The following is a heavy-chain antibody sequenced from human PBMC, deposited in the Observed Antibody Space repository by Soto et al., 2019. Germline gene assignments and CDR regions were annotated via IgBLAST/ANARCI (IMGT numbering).Heavy chain of an antibody. CDR1: GFIFSNYG. Sequence: QEQVVESGGGVVQPGKSLRLSCAASGFIFSNYGMHWVRQAPGGGLEWVTTISYDGSNKNYADSVKGRTSISRVNSKNQMYLQMNTVRPEDTAVCYCAGGAYCCGDCISGRVSNWYFELWGRGTLVPLSS. CDR2: ISYDGSNK. J-gene: IGHJ2*01. D-gene: IGHD2-21*02. CDR3: AGGAYCCGDCISGRVSNWYFEL. V-gene: IGHV3-30*03.